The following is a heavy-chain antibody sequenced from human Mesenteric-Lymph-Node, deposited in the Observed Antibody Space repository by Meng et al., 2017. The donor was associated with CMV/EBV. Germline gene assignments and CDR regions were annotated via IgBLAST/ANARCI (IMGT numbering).Heavy chain of an antibody. V-gene: IGHV1-46*01. D-gene: IGHD2-21*01. CDR1: GYTFTSYY. CDR2: INPSGGST. CDR3: AREFSGDSNFDY. Sequence: ASVQVSCKASGYTFTSYYMHWVRQAPGQGLEWMGIINPSGGSTSYAERFQDRVTMTRDTSTSTVYMELSSLTSEDTDVYYCAREFSGDSNFDYWGQGTPVTVSS. J-gene: IGHJ4*02.